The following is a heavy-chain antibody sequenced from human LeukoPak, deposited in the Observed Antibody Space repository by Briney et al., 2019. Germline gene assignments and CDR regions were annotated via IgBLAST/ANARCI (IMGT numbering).Heavy chain of an antibody. D-gene: IGHD4-17*01. Sequence: PGGSLRLSCAASGLTFSSYWMSWVRHAPGKGLEWLANIKQDGSEKYYVDYVKGRFTISRDNAKNSLYLQMNSLRAEDTAVYYCARDLRPNYGDLFDYWGQGTLVTVSS. V-gene: IGHV3-7*01. CDR3: ARDLRPNYGDLFDY. J-gene: IGHJ4*02. CDR1: GLTFSSYW. CDR2: IKQDGSEK.